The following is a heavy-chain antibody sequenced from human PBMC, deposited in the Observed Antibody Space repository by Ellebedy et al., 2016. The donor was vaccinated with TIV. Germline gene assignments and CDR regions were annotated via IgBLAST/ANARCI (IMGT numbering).Heavy chain of an antibody. Sequence: PGGSLRLSCAASGVTVSNNYMCWVRQAPGKGLEWVALIYSGGQTNYADSVQGRFTISRDNSKNTVYLQVISLRAEDTAVFYCAKDSGRSGWYFDYWGQGTPVTVSS. CDR1: GVTVSNNY. CDR2: IYSGGQT. CDR3: AKDSGRSGWYFDY. V-gene: IGHV3-53*01. J-gene: IGHJ4*02. D-gene: IGHD6-19*01.